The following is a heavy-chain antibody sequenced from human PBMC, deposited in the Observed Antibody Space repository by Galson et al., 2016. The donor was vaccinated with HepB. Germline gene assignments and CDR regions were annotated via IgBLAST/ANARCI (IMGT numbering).Heavy chain of an antibody. V-gene: IGHV3-7*03. Sequence: SLRLSCAASGFTFSSHALHWVRQAPGEGLEWVANIKQDGSETYYVDSVKGRFTIARDNAENSLYLQMSILRAEDTAVYYCTRGPPGANGGNSSSWGQGTLVTVSS. D-gene: IGHD4-23*01. CDR2: IKQDGSET. J-gene: IGHJ5*02. CDR1: GFTFSSHA. CDR3: TRGPPGANGGNSSS.